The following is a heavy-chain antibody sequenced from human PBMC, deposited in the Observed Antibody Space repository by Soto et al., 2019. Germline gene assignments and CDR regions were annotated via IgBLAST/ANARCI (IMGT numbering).Heavy chain of an antibody. Sequence: TLSLTCTVSGGSISSSSYYWGWVRQPPGKGLEWIGSIDYSGSTYYNPYLKSRVTLSVDTSKNQFSLKLRSVTAADTAVYYCARNGDCSGGSCYSGPNWFDPWGQGTLVTVSS. V-gene: IGHV4-39*01. CDR2: IDYSGST. J-gene: IGHJ5*02. CDR1: GGSISSSSYY. CDR3: ARNGDCSGGSCYSGPNWFDP. D-gene: IGHD2-15*01.